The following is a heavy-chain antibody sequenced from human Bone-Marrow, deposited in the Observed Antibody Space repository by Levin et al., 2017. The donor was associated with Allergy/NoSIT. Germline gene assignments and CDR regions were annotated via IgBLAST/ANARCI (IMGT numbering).Heavy chain of an antibody. CDR1: GDSISSGGSS. V-gene: IGHV4-30-2*01. J-gene: IGHJ4*02. Sequence: SETLSLTCAVSGDSISSGGSSWSWIRQPPGKALEWIGYIFQSGSTYYNPSLKSRVTISIDRSKNQFSLNLTSVTAADTAVYYCARGVFLSDWGQGTLVTVSS. D-gene: IGHD2-8*01. CDR3: ARGVFLSD. CDR2: IFQSGST.